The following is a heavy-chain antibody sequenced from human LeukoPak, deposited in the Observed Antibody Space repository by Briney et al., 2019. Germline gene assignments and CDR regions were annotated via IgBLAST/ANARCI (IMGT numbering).Heavy chain of an antibody. CDR3: ASGDSGSYYKQINYFDY. J-gene: IGHJ4*02. V-gene: IGHV3-30*03. CDR2: ISYDGSNK. Sequence: PGRSLRLSCAASGFTFSSYGMHWVRQAPGKGLEWVAVISYDGSNKYYADSVKGRFTISRDNSKNTLYLQMNSLRAEDTAVYYCASGDSGSYYKQINYFDYWGQGTLVTVSS. D-gene: IGHD3-10*01. CDR1: GFTFSSYG.